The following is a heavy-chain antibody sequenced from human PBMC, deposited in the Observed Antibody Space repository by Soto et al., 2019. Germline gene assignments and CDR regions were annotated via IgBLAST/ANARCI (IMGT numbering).Heavy chain of an antibody. V-gene: IGHV3-23*01. D-gene: IGHD5-18*01. CDR1: GFSFGDYA. CDR2: ISGTGSRT. CDR3: ARGGRYTYGYGDYSYGMDV. Sequence: VQVLESGGGLVQPGGSLRLSCAASGFSFGDYALSWVRQAPGKGLEWVSGISGTGSRTSYADSVRGRFTIPRDNVNNTLSLQMDSLRAEDTAVYYCARGGRYTYGYGDYSYGMDVWGQGTTVTVSS. J-gene: IGHJ6*02.